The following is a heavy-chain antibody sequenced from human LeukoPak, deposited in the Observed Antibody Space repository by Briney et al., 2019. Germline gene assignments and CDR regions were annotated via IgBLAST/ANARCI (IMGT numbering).Heavy chain of an antibody. J-gene: IGHJ4*02. V-gene: IGHV3-30*02. D-gene: IGHD3-16*02. Sequence: GESLRLSCAASGFTFSSYGMHWVRQAPGKGLEWVEFIRYDGSNNYYAASESRRFTKHRDNSNHTRYLQMKSLRAEDTAVYYCAKDSNDYVWGSYRYTGYFDYWGQGTLVTVSS. CDR3: AKDSNDYVWGSYRYTGYFDY. CDR1: GFTFSSYG. CDR2: IRYDGSNN.